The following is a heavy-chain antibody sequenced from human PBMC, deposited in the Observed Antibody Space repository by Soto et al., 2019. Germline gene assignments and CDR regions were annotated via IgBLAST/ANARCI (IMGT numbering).Heavy chain of an antibody. D-gene: IGHD6-13*01. CDR2: VSAYNGNT. J-gene: IGHJ6*04. Sequence: GAPVKGSFKASGYTFTSYGISWVRQAPGQGVEWVGWVSAYNGNTNYAQKLPGRATMTTDTPTSTAYMELRSLRSDDTAVYYCARELAAAGPIEGPPFGMDVWGKGTTVTFSS. CDR3: ARELAAAGPIEGPPFGMDV. CDR1: GYTFTSYG. V-gene: IGHV1-18*01.